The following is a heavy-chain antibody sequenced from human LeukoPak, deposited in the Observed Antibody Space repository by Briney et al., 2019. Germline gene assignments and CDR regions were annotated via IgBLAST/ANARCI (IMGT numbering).Heavy chain of an antibody. D-gene: IGHD3-10*01. Sequence: PSETLSLTCTVSGGSISSGDFYWSWIRQPPGKGLEWIGYIYYSGSTNYNPSLKSRVTISVDTSKNQFSLKLSSVTAADTAVYYCARHPYYYGSGEVSYYFDYWGQGTLVTVSS. CDR1: GGSISSGDFY. V-gene: IGHV4-61*08. CDR2: IYYSGST. J-gene: IGHJ4*02. CDR3: ARHPYYYGSGEVSYYFDY.